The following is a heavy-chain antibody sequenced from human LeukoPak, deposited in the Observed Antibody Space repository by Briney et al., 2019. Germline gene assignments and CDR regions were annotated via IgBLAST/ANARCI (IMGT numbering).Heavy chain of an antibody. CDR2: IYYSGST. CDR1: GGSISSSSYY. Sequence: SETLSLTCTVSGGSISSSSYYWGWIRHPPGKGLEWIGTIYYSGSTYYNPSLKRRVTISVDPSKNQFSLKLSSVTAADTAVYYCARQGSGNYLSPVNYWGQGTLVSVSS. CDR3: ARQGSGNYLSPVNY. D-gene: IGHD1-26*01. J-gene: IGHJ4*02. V-gene: IGHV4-39*01.